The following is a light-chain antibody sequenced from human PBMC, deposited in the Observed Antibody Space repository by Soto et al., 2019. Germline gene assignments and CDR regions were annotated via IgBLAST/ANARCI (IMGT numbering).Light chain of an antibody. J-gene: IGLJ1*01. Sequence: QSSLTQPRSVSGSPGQSVTISCTGNNSDVGGYNYVSWYQQHPGKAPKLMIYDVSKRPSGVPDRFSGSKSGNTASLTISGLQAEDEADYYCCSYAGSYTYVFGTGTKVTV. CDR3: CSYAGSYTYV. CDR1: NSDVGGYNY. CDR2: DVS. V-gene: IGLV2-11*01.